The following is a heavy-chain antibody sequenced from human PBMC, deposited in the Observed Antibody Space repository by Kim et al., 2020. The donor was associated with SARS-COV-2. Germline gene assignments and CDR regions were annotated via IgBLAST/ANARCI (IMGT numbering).Heavy chain of an antibody. CDR1: GGTFSSYA. J-gene: IGHJ6*02. Sequence: SVKVSCKASGGTFSSYAISWVRQAPGQGLEWMGGIIPIFGTANYAQKFQGRVTITADESTSTAYMELSSLRSEDTAVYYCARGEQYYDFWSGYCSPAQRRAYYYYYGMDVWGQGTTVTVSS. CDR3: ARGEQYYDFWSGYCSPAQRRAYYYYYGMDV. D-gene: IGHD3-3*01. CDR2: IIPIFGTA. V-gene: IGHV1-69*13.